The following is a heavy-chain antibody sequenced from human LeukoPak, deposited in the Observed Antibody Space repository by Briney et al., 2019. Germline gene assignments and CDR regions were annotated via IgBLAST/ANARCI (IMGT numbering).Heavy chain of an antibody. J-gene: IGHJ6*04. V-gene: IGHV3-74*01. Sequence: PGGSLRLSCAASGFTFSSYWMHWVRQAPGKGLVWVSRINTDGSSTSYADSVKGRFTISRDNAKNTLYLQMNSLRAEDMAVYYCARDQVFGVVTNLMDVWGKGTTVTVSS. CDR1: GFTFSSYW. CDR3: ARDQVFGVVTNLMDV. D-gene: IGHD3-3*01. CDR2: INTDGSST.